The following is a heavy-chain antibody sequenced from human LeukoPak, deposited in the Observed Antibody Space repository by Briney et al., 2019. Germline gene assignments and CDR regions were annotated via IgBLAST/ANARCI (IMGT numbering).Heavy chain of an antibody. CDR1: GFTFSRNA. D-gene: IGHD4-23*01. J-gene: IGHJ4*02. CDR2: IGNVDRDT. V-gene: IGHV3-23*01. CDR3: AKDILRWSFDY. Sequence: GGSLRLSCAASGFTFSRNAMSWVRQAPGKGLEWVSAIGNVDRDTYYADSVKGRFTISKDSSKNTLYLQMNSLTAEDTAVYYCAKDILRWSFDYWGQGTLVTVSS.